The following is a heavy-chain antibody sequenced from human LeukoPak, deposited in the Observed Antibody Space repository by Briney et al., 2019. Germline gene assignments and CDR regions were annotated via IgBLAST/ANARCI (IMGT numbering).Heavy chain of an antibody. CDR2: ISSSSSYI. CDR3: ARARVAAAGSIPDY. D-gene: IGHD6-13*01. CDR1: GFTFSTYE. V-gene: IGHV3-21*01. J-gene: IGHJ4*02. Sequence: PGGSLRLSCAASGFTFSTYEMNWVRQAPGKGLEWVSSISSSSSYIYYADSVKGRFTISRDNAKNSLYLQMNSLRAEDTAVYYCARARVAAAGSIPDYWGQGTLVTVSS.